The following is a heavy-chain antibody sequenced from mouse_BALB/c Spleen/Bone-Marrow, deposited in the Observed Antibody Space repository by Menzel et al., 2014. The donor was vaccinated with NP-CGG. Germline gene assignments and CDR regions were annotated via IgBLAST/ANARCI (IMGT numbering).Heavy chain of an antibody. Sequence: VQLVESGPGLVRPGVSVKISCKGSGYTFTDYAMHWVKQSRAKSLEWIGVISTYSGNTNYNQKFKGKATMTVDKSSSTAYMELARLTSEDSAIYYCARGYYGSSYLFAYWGQGTLVSVSA. CDR1: GYTFTDYA. D-gene: IGHD1-1*01. CDR3: ARGYYGSSYLFAY. J-gene: IGHJ3*01. V-gene: IGHV1-67*01. CDR2: ISTYSGNT.